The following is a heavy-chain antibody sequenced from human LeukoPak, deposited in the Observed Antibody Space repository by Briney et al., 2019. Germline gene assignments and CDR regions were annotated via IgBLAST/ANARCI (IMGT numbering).Heavy chain of an antibody. CDR2: IYYSGST. J-gene: IGHJ4*02. Sequence: SETLSLTCTVSGGSISSSNSYWGWIRQPPGKGLEWIGSIYYSGSTYYNPSLKSRVTISVDTSKNQFSLKLKSVTAADTAMYYCARRSGRFGELLYWGQGTLVTVSS. D-gene: IGHD2-21*02. CDR3: ARRSGRFGELLY. CDR1: GGSISSSNSY. V-gene: IGHV4-39*07.